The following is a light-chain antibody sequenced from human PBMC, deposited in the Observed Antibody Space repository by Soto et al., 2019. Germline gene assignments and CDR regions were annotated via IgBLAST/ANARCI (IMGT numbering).Light chain of an antibody. CDR3: QHYLNTPQN. V-gene: IGKV4-1*01. CDR2: WAS. J-gene: IGKJ1*01. CDR1: QSILYSPNNKNY. Sequence: DIVMTQSPDSLAVSLGERATINCKSSQSILYSPNNKNYLAWYRQKPGQPPKLLIYWASTRESGVPDRFSGSGSGTDFTLTISSLQAEDVAVYYCQHYLNTPQNFGQGTKVEIK.